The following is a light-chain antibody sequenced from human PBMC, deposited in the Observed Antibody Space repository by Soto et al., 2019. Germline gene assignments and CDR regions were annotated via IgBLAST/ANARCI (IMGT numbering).Light chain of an antibody. V-gene: IGLV1-51*01. CDR1: SSNIGNNY. CDR3: GAWDDSLSAV. CDR2: DNN. J-gene: IGLJ2*01. Sequence: QSLLTQPPSVSAAPGQKVTISCSGSSSNIGNNYVSWYQQLPGTAPKLLIYDNNKRPSGIPDRFSGSKSGTSATLGITGLQTGDEADYYCGAWDDSLSAVFGGGTKLTVL.